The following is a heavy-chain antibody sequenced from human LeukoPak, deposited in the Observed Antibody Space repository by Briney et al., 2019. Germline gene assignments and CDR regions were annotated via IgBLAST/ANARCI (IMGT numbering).Heavy chain of an antibody. CDR1: GFTFSSYW. J-gene: IGHJ4*02. V-gene: IGHV3-74*01. D-gene: IGHD3-10*01. Sequence: GGSLRLSCAASGFTFSSYWMHWVRQAPGKGLVWVSRINSDGSGTSHADSVKGRFTISRDNAKNTLYMQLNSLRADDTAVYYCVREGYYGSGSYYFDYWGQGTLVTVSS. CDR2: INSDGSGT. CDR3: VREGYYGSGSYYFDY.